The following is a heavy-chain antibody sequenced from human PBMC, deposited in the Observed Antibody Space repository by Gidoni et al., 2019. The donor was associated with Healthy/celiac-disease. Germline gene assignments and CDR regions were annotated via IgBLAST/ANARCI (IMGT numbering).Heavy chain of an antibody. CDR1: GFTFSSYG. CDR3: ARDSRYGYGDYSASLDY. CDR2: IWYDGSNK. V-gene: IGHV3-33*01. J-gene: IGHJ4*02. Sequence: QVQLVESEGGVVQPGRSLRLSCAASGFTFSSYGMHWVRQAPGKGLEWVAVIWYDGSNKYYADSVKGRFTSSRDNSKNTLYLQMNSLRAEDTAVYYCARDSRYGYGDYSASLDYWGQGTLVTVSS. D-gene: IGHD4-17*01.